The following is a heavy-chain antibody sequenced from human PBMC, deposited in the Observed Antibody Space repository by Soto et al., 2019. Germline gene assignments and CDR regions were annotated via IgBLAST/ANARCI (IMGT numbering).Heavy chain of an antibody. V-gene: IGHV4-31*03. D-gene: IGHD3-22*01. CDR1: GGSISIGGYY. CDR2: IYYSGST. Sequence: PSETLSLTCTVSGGSISIGGYYWSCIRQHPGKGLEWIGYIYYSGSTYYNPSLKSRVTISVDTSKNQFSLKLSSVTAADTAVYYCARAHDSSGYYQYYFDYWGQGTLVTVSS. J-gene: IGHJ4*02. CDR3: ARAHDSSGYYQYYFDY.